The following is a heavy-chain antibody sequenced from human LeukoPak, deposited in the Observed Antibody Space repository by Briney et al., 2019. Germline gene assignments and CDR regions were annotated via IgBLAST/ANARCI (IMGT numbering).Heavy chain of an antibody. J-gene: IGHJ4*02. CDR3: ARQLGYCSSTSCYELDY. Sequence: PSETLSLTCTVSGGSISSGSYCWGWIRQPPGKGLEWIGSIYYSGSTYYNPSLKSRVTISVDTSKNQFSLKLSSVTAADTAVYYCARQLGYCSSTSCYELDYWGQGTLVTVSS. CDR2: IYYSGST. D-gene: IGHD2-2*01. CDR1: GGSISSGSYC. V-gene: IGHV4-39*01.